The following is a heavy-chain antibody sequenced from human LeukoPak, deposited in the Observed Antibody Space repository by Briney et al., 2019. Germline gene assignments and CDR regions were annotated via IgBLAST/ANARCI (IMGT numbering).Heavy chain of an antibody. CDR2: IYYSGTT. CDR1: GGSISNYY. V-gene: IGHV4-59*01. CDR3: ARGRSPAY. Sequence: PSETLSLTCTVSGGSISNYYWNWIRQPPGKGLEWIGYIYYSGTTNYNPSLKSRVSMSVDTSKNQFSLKLSSVTAADTAVYYCARGRSPAYWGQGTLVTVSS. D-gene: IGHD6-13*01. J-gene: IGHJ4*02.